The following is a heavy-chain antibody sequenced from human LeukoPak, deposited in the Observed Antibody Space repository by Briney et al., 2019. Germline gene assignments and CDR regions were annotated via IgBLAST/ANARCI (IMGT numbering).Heavy chain of an antibody. CDR2: SYYSGST. J-gene: IGHJ4*02. D-gene: IGHD3-10*01. V-gene: IGHV4-31*02. Sequence: PSETRSLTCTVSGGSISSGGYYWSWIRQHPGKGLEWIGYSYYSGSTNYSPSLKSRVTISLDTSKNQFSLKLTSVTAADTAVYYCAKSGSYYGSTSGWGQGTLVTVSP. CDR3: AKSGSYYGSTSG. CDR1: GGSISSGGYY.